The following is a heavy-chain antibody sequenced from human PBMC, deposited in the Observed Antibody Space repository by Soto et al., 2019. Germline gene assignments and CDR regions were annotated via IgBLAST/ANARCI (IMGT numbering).Heavy chain of an antibody. D-gene: IGHD2-2*01. CDR1: GFTFSSYA. CDR3: ARGVPAALYRPYYYYGMDV. V-gene: IGHV3-30-3*01. J-gene: IGHJ6*02. Sequence: QPGGSLRLSCAASGFTFSSYAMHWVRQAPGKGLEWVAVISYDGSNKYYADSVKGRFTISRDNSKNTLYLQMNSLRAEDTAVYYCARGVPAALYRPYYYYGMDVWGQGTTVTVSS. CDR2: ISYDGSNK.